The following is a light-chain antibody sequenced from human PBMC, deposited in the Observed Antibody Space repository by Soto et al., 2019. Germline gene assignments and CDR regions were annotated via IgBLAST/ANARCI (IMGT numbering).Light chain of an antibody. CDR1: QSVSDNS. CDR3: QQYGYSFT. CDR2: DAP. Sequence: EIVLTQSPATLSSFPGDRVTLSCRASQSVSDNSIVWYQQRPGQAPRLLIYDAPSRATGIPDRFSGSGSGTDFTLTISRLEPEDFGVYYCQQYGYSFTFGGGTKVDIK. V-gene: IGKV3-20*01. J-gene: IGKJ4*01.